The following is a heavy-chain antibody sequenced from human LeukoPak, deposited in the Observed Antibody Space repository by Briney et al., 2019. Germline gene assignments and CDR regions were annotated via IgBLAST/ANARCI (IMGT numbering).Heavy chain of an antibody. J-gene: IGHJ5*02. CDR3: AKTLGADCFDH. D-gene: IGHD3-16*01. CDR2: VTTDGNGA. V-gene: IGHV3-23*01. CDR1: GFTFSSYS. Sequence: GGSLRLSCAASGFTFSSYSMNWVRQAPGKGLEWVAVVTTDGNGAYYADSVKGRFTISRDNSHNTVFLQMRRLRLEDTALYFCAKTLGADCFDHWGQGTLVTVSS.